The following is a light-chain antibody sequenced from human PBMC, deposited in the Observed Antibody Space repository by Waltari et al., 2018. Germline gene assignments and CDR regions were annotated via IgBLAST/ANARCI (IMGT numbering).Light chain of an antibody. CDR3: QQYNNWPPTWT. Sequence: EIELTQSPATLSVSPGARAPLSCRASQSVSRNLAWYQQNPGQAHRLRIYGASTMATGIPARFSASGSGTEFTLTNSSMQSEDFAVYYCQQYNNWPPTWTFGQGTKVEIK. CDR2: GAS. V-gene: IGKV3-15*01. J-gene: IGKJ1*01. CDR1: QSVSRN.